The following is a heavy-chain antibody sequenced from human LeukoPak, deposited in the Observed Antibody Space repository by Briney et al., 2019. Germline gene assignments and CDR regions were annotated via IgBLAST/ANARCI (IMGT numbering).Heavy chain of an antibody. CDR1: GGSISSGPYY. CDR3: ARRDDSSGYHKIFDY. D-gene: IGHD3-22*01. CDR2: IYYGENT. J-gene: IGHJ4*02. Sequence: ASGTLSLTCTVSGGSISSGPYYWGWIRQPPGKGLEWIGNIYYGENTYYNPSLKSRVTISIDTSKNQFYLKLSSLTAADTAVYYCARRDDSSGYHKIFDYWGPGTLVTVSS. V-gene: IGHV4-39*01.